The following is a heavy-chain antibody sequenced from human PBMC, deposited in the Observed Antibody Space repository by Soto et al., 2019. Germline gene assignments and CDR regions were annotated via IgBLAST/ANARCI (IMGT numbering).Heavy chain of an antibody. D-gene: IGHD3-16*01. Sequence: EVQLVESGGGLVKPGGSLRLSCAASGFTFSSYSMNWVRQAPGKGLEWVSSISSSSSYIYYADSVKGRFTISRDNAKNSLYLQMNSLRAEDTAVYYCARDIEAGKSRGYYFDYWCQGTLVTVSS. J-gene: IGHJ4*02. V-gene: IGHV3-21*01. CDR3: ARDIEAGKSRGYYFDY. CDR1: GFTFSSYS. CDR2: ISSSSSYI.